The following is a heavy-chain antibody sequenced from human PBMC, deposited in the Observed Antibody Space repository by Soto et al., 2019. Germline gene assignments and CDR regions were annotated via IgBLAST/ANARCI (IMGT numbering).Heavy chain of an antibody. Sequence: PGGSLRLSCAASGFTFSSYSMNWVRQAPGKGLEWVSSISSSSSYIYYADSVKGRFTISRDSAKNSLYLQMNSLRAEDTAVYYCARVPSGYSGYDSHYFDYWGQGTLVTVSS. D-gene: IGHD5-12*01. CDR2: ISSSSSYI. CDR1: GFTFSSYS. J-gene: IGHJ4*02. CDR3: ARVPSGYSGYDSHYFDY. V-gene: IGHV3-21*01.